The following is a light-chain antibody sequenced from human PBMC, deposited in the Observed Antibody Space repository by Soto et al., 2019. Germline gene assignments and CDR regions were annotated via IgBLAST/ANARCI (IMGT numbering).Light chain of an antibody. Sequence: DIQMTQSPSSLSASVGDRVTITCQASQDIGKYLSWYQQKAGKAPKFLIYAATSLQSGVPSRFRGSGSGTEFTLTISSLQPEDFATYYCQQSYNYPRTFGQGTKVEIK. CDR2: AAT. V-gene: IGKV1-39*01. J-gene: IGKJ1*01. CDR1: QDIGKY. CDR3: QQSYNYPRT.